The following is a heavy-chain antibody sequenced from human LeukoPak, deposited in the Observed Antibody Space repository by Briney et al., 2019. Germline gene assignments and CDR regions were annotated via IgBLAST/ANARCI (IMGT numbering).Heavy chain of an antibody. D-gene: IGHD2-15*01. CDR2: ISAYNGNT. V-gene: IGHV1-18*01. CDR3: ARGGVVAASEAFDI. J-gene: IGHJ3*02. Sequence: GASVKVSCKASGYMFSSYGITWVRQAPGQGLEWVGWISAYNGNTNYAQKLQGRVTMTTDTSACIAHMELRSLRSDDTAVYYCARGGVVAASEAFDIWGQGTMVTVSS. CDR1: GYMFSSYG.